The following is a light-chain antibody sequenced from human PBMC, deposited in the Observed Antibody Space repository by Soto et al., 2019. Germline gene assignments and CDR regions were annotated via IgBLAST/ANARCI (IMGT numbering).Light chain of an antibody. V-gene: IGKV1-8*01. CDR1: QPISSY. J-gene: IGKJ2*01. CDR3: QQYFSYPLYT. Sequence: TQSPSSFSASTGDRVTITCRASQPISSYLAWYQQRPGKAPKLLIYAASTLQSGVPSRFSGSGSGTEFTLTISYLQSEDFATYYCQQYFSYPLYTFGQGTKVDIK. CDR2: AAS.